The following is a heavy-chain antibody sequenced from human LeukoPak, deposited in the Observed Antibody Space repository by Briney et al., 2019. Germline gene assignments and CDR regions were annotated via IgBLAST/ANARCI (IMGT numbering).Heavy chain of an antibody. CDR1: DVSISSYY. CDR3: ARDSYYDSTNYFDY. CDR2: IYTSGST. J-gene: IGHJ4*02. Sequence: SETLSLTCTVSDVSISSYYWSWIRQPAGKGLEWIGRIYTSGSTNYNPSLKSRVTMSVDTSKNQFSLKLSSVTAADTAVYYCARDSYYDSTNYFDYWGQGTLVTVSS. D-gene: IGHD3-22*01. V-gene: IGHV4-4*07.